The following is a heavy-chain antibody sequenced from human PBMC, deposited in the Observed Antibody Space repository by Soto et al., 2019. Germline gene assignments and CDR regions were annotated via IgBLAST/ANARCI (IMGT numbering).Heavy chain of an antibody. CDR1: GASIRSNNR. CDR3: ARVYSGSYSDS. Sequence: QVQLQESGPGLVKPSGTLSLTCAVSGASIRSNNRWSWVRKPPGKGLEWIGEIFHSGSTNYNPSLKTRLTISVDMSKNHFSLTLSSVTAADTAVYYCARVYSGSYSDSWGRGTLVTVSS. CDR2: IFHSGST. D-gene: IGHD1-26*01. V-gene: IGHV4-4*02. J-gene: IGHJ4*02.